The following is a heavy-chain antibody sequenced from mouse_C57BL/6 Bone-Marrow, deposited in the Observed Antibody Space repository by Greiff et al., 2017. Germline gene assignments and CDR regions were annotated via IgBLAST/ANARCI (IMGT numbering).Heavy chain of an antibody. V-gene: IGHV14-3*01. D-gene: IGHD1-1*01. J-gene: IGHJ4*01. CDR3: ARWVYYYGSSFPYAMDY. Sequence: VQLQQSVAELVRPGASVKLSCTASGFNIKNTYMHWVKQRPEQGLEWIGRIDPATGNTKYAPKFQGKATITADTSSNTAYLQLSSLTSEDTAIYYCARWVYYYGSSFPYAMDYWGQGTSVTVSS. CDR1: GFNIKNTY. CDR2: IDPATGNT.